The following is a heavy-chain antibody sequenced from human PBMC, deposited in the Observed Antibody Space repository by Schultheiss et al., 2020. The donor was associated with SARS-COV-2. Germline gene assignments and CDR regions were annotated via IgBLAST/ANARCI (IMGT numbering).Heavy chain of an antibody. J-gene: IGHJ4*02. V-gene: IGHV1-2*02. CDR2: INPNSGGT. Sequence: ASVKVSCKASGYTFTNYYIHWVRQAPGQGLEWMGWINPNSGGTDYAQKFQGRVTLTRDTSISTAYMELSRLSSDDTAVYYCARDRDSSGWYRFDYWGQGTLVTVSS. CDR1: GYTFTNYY. CDR3: ARDRDSSGWYRFDY. D-gene: IGHD6-19*01.